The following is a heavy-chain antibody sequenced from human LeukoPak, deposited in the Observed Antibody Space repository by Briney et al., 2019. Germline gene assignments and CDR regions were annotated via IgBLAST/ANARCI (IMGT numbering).Heavy chain of an antibody. CDR2: IWYDGSNK. V-gene: IGHV3-33*01. CDR3: AREETGYGMDV. J-gene: IGHJ6*02. Sequence: GRSLRLSCAASGFTFSSYGMHWVRQAPGKGLEWVVVIWYDGSNKYYADSVKGRFTISRDNSKNTLYLQMNSLRAEDTAVYYCAREETGYGMDVWGQGTTVTVSS. CDR1: GFTFSSYG.